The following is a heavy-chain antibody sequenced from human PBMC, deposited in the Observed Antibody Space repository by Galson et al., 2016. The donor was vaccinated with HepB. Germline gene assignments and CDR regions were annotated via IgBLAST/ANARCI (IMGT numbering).Heavy chain of an antibody. CDR2: FYPGDSEI. J-gene: IGHJ4*02. V-gene: IGHV5-51*01. CDR3: ARLVSSRSPYDS. D-gene: IGHD3-22*01. Sequence: QSGAEVKKPGESLKISCKGEGYVFSNYWIAWVRQTPDKGLEWMGLFYPGDSEIRYSPSFQGQVTFSADKSINTAYMQWSSLKASDTAIYYCARLVSSRSPYDSWGQGTLVTVSS. CDR1: GYVFSNYW.